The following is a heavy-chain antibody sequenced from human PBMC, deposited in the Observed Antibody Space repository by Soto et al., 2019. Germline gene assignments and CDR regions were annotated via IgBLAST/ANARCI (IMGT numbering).Heavy chain of an antibody. V-gene: IGHV3-23*01. J-gene: IGHJ5*02. CDR3: ARGEWLNPWFDP. D-gene: IGHD3-3*01. CDR2: ISGSGGST. Sequence: GWSLRLSCASSGFTFISYAMSWVRQAPGKGLEWVSAISGSGGSTYYADSVKGRFTISRDNSKNTLYLQMNSLRAEDTAVYYCARGEWLNPWFDPWGQGTLVTVSS. CDR1: GFTFISYA.